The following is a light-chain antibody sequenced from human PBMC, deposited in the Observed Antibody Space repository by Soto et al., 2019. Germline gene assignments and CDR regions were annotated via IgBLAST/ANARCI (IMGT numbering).Light chain of an antibody. CDR3: CSHASSSTLV. V-gene: IGLV2-23*01. Sequence: QSALTQPASVSGSPGQSITISCTGTSNDVGNYNLVSWYLQHPGKAPKLMIYEGSKRPSGVSNRFSGSKSGNTASLTISGLQAEDEADYYCCSHASSSTLVFGGGTKVTVL. CDR2: EGS. J-gene: IGLJ2*01. CDR1: SNDVGNYNL.